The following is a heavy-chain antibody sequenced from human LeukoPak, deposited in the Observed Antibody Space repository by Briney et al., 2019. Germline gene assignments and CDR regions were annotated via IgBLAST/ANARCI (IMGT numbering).Heavy chain of an antibody. V-gene: IGHV4-30-4*08. Sequence: SETLSLTCTVSGGSISSGDYYWSWIRQPPGRGLEWIGYIYYSGSTYYNPSLKSRVTISVDTSKNQFSLKLSSVTAADTAVYYCARSRWLRLPDYWGQGTLVTVSS. CDR3: ARSRWLRLPDY. CDR1: GGSISSGDYY. J-gene: IGHJ4*02. CDR2: IYYSGST. D-gene: IGHD5-12*01.